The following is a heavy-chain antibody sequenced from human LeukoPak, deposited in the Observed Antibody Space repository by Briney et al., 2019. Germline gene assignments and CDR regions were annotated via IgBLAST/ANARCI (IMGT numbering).Heavy chain of an antibody. D-gene: IGHD6-19*01. CDR3: ASDSSGWYSVGY. J-gene: IGHJ4*02. V-gene: IGHV4-34*01. Sequence: SETLPLTCAVYGGSFSGYYWSWIRQPPGKGLEWIGEINHSGSTNYNPSLKSRVTISVDTSKNQFSLKLSSVTAEDTAVYYCASDSSGWYSVGYWGQGTLVTVSS. CDR2: INHSGST. CDR1: GGSFSGYY.